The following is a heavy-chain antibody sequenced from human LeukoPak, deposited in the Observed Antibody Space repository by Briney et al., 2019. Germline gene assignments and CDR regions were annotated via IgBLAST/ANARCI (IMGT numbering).Heavy chain of an antibody. V-gene: IGHV3-48*01. CDR3: AREQRGVNY. Sequence: PGGSLRLSCAASGFTFSSYSMNWVRQAPGKGLEWVSYISSSRSTIYYADSVKGRFTISRDNAKNSLYLQMNSLRAEDTAVYYCAREQRGVNYWGQGTLVTVSS. J-gene: IGHJ4*02. CDR1: GFTFSSYS. CDR2: ISSSRSTI. D-gene: IGHD2-8*01.